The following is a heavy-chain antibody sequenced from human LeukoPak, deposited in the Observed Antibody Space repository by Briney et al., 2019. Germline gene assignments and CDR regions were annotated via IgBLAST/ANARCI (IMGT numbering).Heavy chain of an antibody. V-gene: IGHV3-7*01. D-gene: IGHD6-19*01. Sequence: PGGSLRLSCAASGFTFRNNWMSWVRQAPGKGLEWVANIKQDGSDKNYVDSVKGRFTISRDNAKNSLSLQMNSLRAEDTAVYYCARDPSVAGDKFDYWGQGTLVTVSS. CDR2: IKQDGSDK. CDR1: GFTFRNNW. J-gene: IGHJ4*02. CDR3: ARDPSVAGDKFDY.